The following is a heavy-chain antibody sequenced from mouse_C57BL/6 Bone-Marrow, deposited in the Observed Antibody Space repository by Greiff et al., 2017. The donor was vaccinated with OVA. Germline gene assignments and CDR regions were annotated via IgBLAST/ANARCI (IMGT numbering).Heavy chain of an antibody. D-gene: IGHD1-1*01. J-gene: IGHJ1*03. CDR3: TSNYYGSSCLYFDV. CDR1: GFNIKDDY. CDR2: IDPENGDT. Sequence: EVQLQQSGAELVRPGASVKLSCTASGFNIKDDYMHWVKQRPEQGLEWIGWIDPENGDTEYASKFQGKATITADTSSNTAYLQLSSLTSEDTAVYYCTSNYYGSSCLYFDVWGTGTTVTVSS. V-gene: IGHV14-4*01.